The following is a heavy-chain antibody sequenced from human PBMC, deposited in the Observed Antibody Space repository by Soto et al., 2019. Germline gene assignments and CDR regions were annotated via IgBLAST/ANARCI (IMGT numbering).Heavy chain of an antibody. Sequence: PGESLKISCKGSGYSFTSYWIGWVRQMPGKGLEWMGIIYPGDSDTRYSPSFQGQVTISADKSISTAYLQWSSLKASDTAMDYCARSRRFYDFWSGYRAPGGLDPWGQGTLVTVSS. CDR1: GYSFTSYW. V-gene: IGHV5-51*01. J-gene: IGHJ5*02. CDR2: IYPGDSDT. D-gene: IGHD3-3*01. CDR3: ARSRRFYDFWSGYRAPGGLDP.